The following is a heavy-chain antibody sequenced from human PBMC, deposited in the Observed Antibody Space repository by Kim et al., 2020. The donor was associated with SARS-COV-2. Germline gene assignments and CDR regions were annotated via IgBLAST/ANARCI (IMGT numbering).Heavy chain of an antibody. CDR2: ISYDGSNK. V-gene: IGHV3-30-3*01. J-gene: IGHJ6*01. CDR1: GFTFSSYA. Sequence: GGSLRLSCAASGFTFSSYAMPWVRQAPGKGLEWVAVISYDGSNKYYADSVKGRFTISRDNSKNTLYLQMNSLRAEDTAVYYCARDIAGYSGQEMGGMDV. CDR3: ARDIAGYSGQEMGGMDV. D-gene: IGHD5-12*01.